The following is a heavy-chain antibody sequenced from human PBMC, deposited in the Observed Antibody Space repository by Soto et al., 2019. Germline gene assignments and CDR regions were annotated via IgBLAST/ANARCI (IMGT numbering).Heavy chain of an antibody. CDR2: IIPIFGTA. D-gene: IGHD6-6*01. CDR1: GGTFSSYA. V-gene: IGHV1-69*06. J-gene: IGHJ6*02. CDR3: AILSYSRSSMCYYFYYCGMDV. Sequence: SVKVSCKASGGTFSSYAISWVRQAPGQGLEWMGGIIPIFGTANYAQKFQGRVTITADKSTSTAYMELSSLRSEDTAVYYCAILSYSRSSMCYYFYYCGMDVWGQGTTVTVYS.